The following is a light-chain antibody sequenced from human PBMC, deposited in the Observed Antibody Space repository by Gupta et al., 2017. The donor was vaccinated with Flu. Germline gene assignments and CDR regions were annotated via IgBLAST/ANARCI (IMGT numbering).Light chain of an antibody. CDR3: QQYNNWPTWT. CDR2: GAS. Sequence: ATLSVSPGERATLFCRASQSVTTKLACYQQKPGQAPRLLIYGASTRATGVPARCSGSGSGTEFILTISSRQSEDFGVYYCQQYNNWPTWTFGQGTKVDTK. J-gene: IGKJ1*01. V-gene: IGKV3-15*01. CDR1: QSVTTK.